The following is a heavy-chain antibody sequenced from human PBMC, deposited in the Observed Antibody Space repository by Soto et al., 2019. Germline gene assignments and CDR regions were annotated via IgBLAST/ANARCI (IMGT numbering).Heavy chain of an antibody. CDR2: IDGSGSNT. D-gene: IGHD1-1*01. CDR1: GCTFSSYS. Sequence: GGSLRLSCAVSGCTFSSYSMSWVRQAPGGGLVWVSRIDGSGSNTFYADSVKGRFTISRDNAKNTLYLQMNNLSPEDTAVYYCARNLNGYGNWDYWGQGNLVTVSS. CDR3: ARNLNGYGNWDY. J-gene: IGHJ4*02. V-gene: IGHV3-74*01.